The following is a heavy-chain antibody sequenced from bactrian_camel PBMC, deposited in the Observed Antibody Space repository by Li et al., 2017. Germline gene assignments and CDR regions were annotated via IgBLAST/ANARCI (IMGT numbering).Heavy chain of an antibody. J-gene: IGHJ6*01. CDR1: GFTFSDYA. Sequence: QLVESGGGLVQPGGSLSLSCAASGFTFSDYAMAWVRQPAGKGLEWVSTVNIGGGTTDYAESVKGRFTISEDNAKNTVYLQMNSLKPEDTAMYYCAVGGQIGYCYTEATFAYWGQGTQVTVS. CDR3: AVGGQIGYCYTEATFAY. CDR2: VNIGGGTT. V-gene: IGHV3S40*01. D-gene: IGHD2*01.